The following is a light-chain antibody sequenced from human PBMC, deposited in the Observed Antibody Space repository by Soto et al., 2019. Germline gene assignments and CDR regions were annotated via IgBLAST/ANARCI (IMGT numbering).Light chain of an antibody. Sequence: QSVLTQPASVSGSPGQSITISCTGTSSDVGYYNYISWYQQHPGRAPKLMIYEVSDRPSGVSNRFSGSKSGNTAFLTISGLQAEDEADYYCSSSTGVTVVFGGGTKVTVL. V-gene: IGLV2-14*01. J-gene: IGLJ2*01. CDR3: SSSTGVTVV. CDR2: EVS. CDR1: SSDVGYYNY.